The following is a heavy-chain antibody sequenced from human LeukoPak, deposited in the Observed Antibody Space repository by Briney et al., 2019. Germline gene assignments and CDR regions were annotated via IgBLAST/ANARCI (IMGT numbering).Heavy chain of an antibody. V-gene: IGHV4-39*07. J-gene: IGHJ5*02. CDR2: IYYSGST. Sequence: SETLSLTCTVSGGSISSSSYYWGWIRQPPGKGLEWIGSIYYSGSTYYNPSLKSRVTISVDTSKNQFSLKLSSVTAADTAVYYCARTIAAAGNYENWFDPWGQGTLVTVSS. D-gene: IGHD6-13*01. CDR3: ARTIAAAGNYENWFDP. CDR1: GGSISSSSYY.